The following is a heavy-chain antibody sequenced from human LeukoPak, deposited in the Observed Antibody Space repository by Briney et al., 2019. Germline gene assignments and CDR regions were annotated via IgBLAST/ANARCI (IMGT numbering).Heavy chain of an antibody. D-gene: IGHD3-10*01. V-gene: IGHV3-74*01. Sequence: TGGSLRLSCAASGFTFSSNLMHWVRQGPGKGLVWVSHINSDGRSTRYADSVKGRFTISRDNAKNTVYLQMNSLRAEDTAVYFCARDFSGAIDYWGQGTQVTVSS. CDR1: GFTFSSNL. CDR3: ARDFSGAIDY. CDR2: INSDGRST. J-gene: IGHJ4*02.